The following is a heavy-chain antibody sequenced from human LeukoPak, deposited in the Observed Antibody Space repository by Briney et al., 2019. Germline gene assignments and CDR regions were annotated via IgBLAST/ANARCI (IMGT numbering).Heavy chain of an antibody. CDR3: AKDPAWYCSGGSCYLDY. V-gene: IGHV3-30*18. J-gene: IGHJ4*02. Sequence: PGGSLRLSCAASGFTFSSYAMSWVRQAPGKGLEWVAVISYDGSNKYYADSVKGRFTISRDNSKNTLYLQMNSLRAEDTAVYYCAKDPAWYCSGGSCYLDYWGQGTLVTVSS. CDR1: GFTFSSYA. D-gene: IGHD2-15*01. CDR2: ISYDGSNK.